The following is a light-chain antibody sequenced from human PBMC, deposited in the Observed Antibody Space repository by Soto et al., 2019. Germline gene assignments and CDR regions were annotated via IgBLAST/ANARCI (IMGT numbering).Light chain of an antibody. CDR3: QHYDTSLRS. Sequence: EIVLTQSPGTLSLSPGERATLSCRASQSISSRHLAWYQQKPGQAPRLLIYAASTRATDIPDKFSGSGSGADFTLSISRLEPEDVAVSYCQHYDTSLRSFGPGTKVEI. V-gene: IGKV3-20*01. CDR1: QSISSRH. J-gene: IGKJ1*01. CDR2: AAS.